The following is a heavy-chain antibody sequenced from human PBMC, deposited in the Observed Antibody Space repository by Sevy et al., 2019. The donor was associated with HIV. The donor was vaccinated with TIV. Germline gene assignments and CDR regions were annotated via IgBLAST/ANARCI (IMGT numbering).Heavy chain of an antibody. J-gene: IGHJ4*02. Sequence: GGSLRLSCAASGFSLSSYWMSWVRQAPGKGLEWVANIKQDGSEKYYVDSVKGRFTISRDNAKNSLYLQMNSLRAEDTAVYYCARGGYDWGTDYWGQGTLVTVSS. V-gene: IGHV3-7*01. CDR1: GFSLSSYW. D-gene: IGHD5-12*01. CDR3: ARGGYDWGTDY. CDR2: IKQDGSEK.